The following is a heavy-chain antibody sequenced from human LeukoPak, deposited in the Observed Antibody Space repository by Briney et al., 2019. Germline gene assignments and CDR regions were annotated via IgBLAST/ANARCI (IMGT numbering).Heavy chain of an antibody. J-gene: IGHJ4*02. CDR1: GFAVSSTY. V-gene: IGHV3-53*01. Sequence: PGGSLRLSCAASGFAVSSTYMSWVRQAPGRGLEWISIIYSGGSTYYADSVKGRFTISRDNSKNTVFLQMNSLRAEDTAVYYCASRNTSGGQGTLVTVSS. CDR2: IYSGGST. CDR3: ASRNTS. D-gene: IGHD3-22*01.